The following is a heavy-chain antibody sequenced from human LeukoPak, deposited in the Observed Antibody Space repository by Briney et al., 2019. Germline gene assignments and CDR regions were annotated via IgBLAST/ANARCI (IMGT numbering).Heavy chain of an antibody. CDR3: ARVRRVGATPFDY. J-gene: IGHJ4*02. CDR1: GGSISSSSYY. V-gene: IGHV4-39*07. Sequence: RSSETLSLTCTVSGGSISSSSYYWGWIRQPPGKGLEWIGSIYYSGSTYYNPSLKSRVTISVDTSKNQFSLKLSSVTAADTAVYYCARVRRVGATPFDYWGQGTLVTVSS. CDR2: IYYSGST. D-gene: IGHD1-26*01.